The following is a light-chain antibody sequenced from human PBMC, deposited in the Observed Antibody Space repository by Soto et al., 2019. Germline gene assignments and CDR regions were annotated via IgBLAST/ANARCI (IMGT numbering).Light chain of an antibody. CDR2: GAS. V-gene: IGKV3-20*01. J-gene: IGKJ2*01. CDR1: QSVTSSY. Sequence: EIVLTQSPGTLSLSPGERATLSCRASQSVTSSYLAWYQHKRGQAPRLLIYGASSRATGIPDRFSGSGSGPDFTLTVSRLEHEDVAVYYCQQYGSSPYTFCQGTQLEIK. CDR3: QQYGSSPYT.